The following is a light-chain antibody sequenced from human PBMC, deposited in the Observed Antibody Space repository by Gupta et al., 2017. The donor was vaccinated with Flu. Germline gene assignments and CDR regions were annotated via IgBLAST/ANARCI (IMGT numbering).Light chain of an antibody. CDR3: QEDNSPPNT. Sequence: PSFPSASVRDRVTITCLSSQDIRNSLVWYHQKPGKAPRVLISAASTVQSGVPSQFSGSGSGTXFTLNIXSLQPEDVATYYCQEDNSPPNTFGXGTRVEIK. CDR1: QDIRNS. V-gene: IGKV1-27*01. CDR2: AAS. J-gene: IGKJ1*01.